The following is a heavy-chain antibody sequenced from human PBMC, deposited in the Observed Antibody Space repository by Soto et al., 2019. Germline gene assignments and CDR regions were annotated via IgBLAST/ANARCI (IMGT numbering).Heavy chain of an antibody. CDR2: ISYDGSNK. Sequence: GGSLRLSCAASGFTFSSYAMHWVRQAPGKGLEWVAVISYDGSNKYYADSVKGRFTISRDNSKNTLYLQMNSLRAEDTAVYYCARLICARDILEKPNYYDSSGYHDAFDIWGQGTMVTVSS. CDR3: ARLICARDILEKPNYYDSSGYHDAFDI. J-gene: IGHJ3*02. CDR1: GFTFSSYA. V-gene: IGHV3-30-3*01. D-gene: IGHD3-22*01.